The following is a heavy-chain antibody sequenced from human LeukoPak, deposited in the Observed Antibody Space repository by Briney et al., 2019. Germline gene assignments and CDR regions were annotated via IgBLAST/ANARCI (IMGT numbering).Heavy chain of an antibody. Sequence: GGSLRLSCAASGFTFSSHAMSWVRQAPGKGLEWVSGITGSGVSTYYADSVKGRFTISRDNSKSTLYLQMNSLKAEDTAIYYCAKKPCSSTSCARGSAFDIWGQGTMVTVSS. D-gene: IGHD2-2*01. CDR3: AKKPCSSTSCARGSAFDI. V-gene: IGHV3-23*01. J-gene: IGHJ3*02. CDR1: GFTFSSHA. CDR2: ITGSGVST.